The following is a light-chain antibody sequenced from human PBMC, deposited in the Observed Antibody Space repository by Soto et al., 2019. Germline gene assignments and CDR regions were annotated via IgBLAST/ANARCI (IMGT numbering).Light chain of an antibody. J-gene: IGLJ1*01. CDR1: SSDLAIYNY. V-gene: IGLV2-14*01. CDR3: SSYTDSSNYV. Sequence: QSVLTQPASVSGSPGQSITISCTGTSSDLAIYNYVSWYQQQPGKAPKLMIHQVTNRPSGVSNRFSGSRSGNTASLTISGLQAEDEADYYCSSYTDSSNYVFXTGTKVTVL. CDR2: QVT.